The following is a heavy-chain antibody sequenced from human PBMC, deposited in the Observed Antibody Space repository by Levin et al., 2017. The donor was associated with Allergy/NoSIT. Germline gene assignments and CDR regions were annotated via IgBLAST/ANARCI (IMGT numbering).Heavy chain of an antibody. V-gene: IGHV3-66*01. Sequence: LSLPCAVSGFPVSSTYMSWVRQAPGKGLEWVSGIYSGGSTDYADSVKGRFTISSDNSKNTLYLQMNSLRAEDTAVYYCARNSGYSYGSLLQLDYWGQGTLVTVSS. CDR3: ARNSGYSYGSLLQLDY. CDR1: GFPVSSTY. D-gene: IGHD5-18*01. CDR2: IYSGGST. J-gene: IGHJ4*02.